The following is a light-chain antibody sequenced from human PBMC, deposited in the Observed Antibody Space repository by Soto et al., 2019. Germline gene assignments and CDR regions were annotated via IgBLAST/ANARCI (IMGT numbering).Light chain of an antibody. CDR2: GTS. J-gene: IGKJ4*01. V-gene: IGKV3-15*01. CDR3: QQYNEWSLT. CDR1: QSVNDN. Sequence: EIVMTQSPATLSVSPGERATLSCRASQSVNDNLAWYQQKPGQAPRVLFYGTSTRATGVPARFSGSGSGTEFTLTISSLQSEDFAVYCCQQYNEWSLTVGGGTKVDIK.